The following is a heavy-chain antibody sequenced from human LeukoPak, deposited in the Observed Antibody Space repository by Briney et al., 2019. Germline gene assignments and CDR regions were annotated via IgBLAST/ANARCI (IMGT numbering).Heavy chain of an antibody. J-gene: IGHJ4*02. CDR1: GGSFSVYY. CDR3: ARGHYDFWSGYRSQNFDY. V-gene: IGHV4-34*01. Sequence: SETLSLTCAVYGGSFSVYYWSWIRQPPGKGLEWIGEINHSGSTNYNPSLKSRVTISVDTSKNQFSLKLSSVTAADTAVYYCARGHYDFWSGYRSQNFDYWGQGTLVTVSS. CDR2: INHSGST. D-gene: IGHD3-3*01.